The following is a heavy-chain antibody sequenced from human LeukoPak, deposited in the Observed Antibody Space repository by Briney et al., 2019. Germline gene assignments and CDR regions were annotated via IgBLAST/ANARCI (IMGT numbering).Heavy chain of an antibody. CDR2: IYYSGSA. CDR1: GGSISSHY. Sequence: SETLSLTCSVSGGSISSHYWSWIRQPPGKGLEWIGYIYYSGSAKYNPSLKSRVTISVDTSKNQFSLKLSSVTAADTAVYYCARGRGYDSSGYYAYWGQGTLVTVSS. CDR3: ARGRGYDSSGYYAY. D-gene: IGHD3-22*01. J-gene: IGHJ4*02. V-gene: IGHV4-59*11.